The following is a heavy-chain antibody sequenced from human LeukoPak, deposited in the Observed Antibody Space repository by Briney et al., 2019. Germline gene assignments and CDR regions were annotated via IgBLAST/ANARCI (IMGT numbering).Heavy chain of an antibody. V-gene: IGHV3-21*01. D-gene: IGHD3-10*01. CDR2: ISSSSSYI. J-gene: IGHJ3*02. CDR3: ARVPISMVRGVIIHDAFDI. Sequence: GGSLRLSCAASGFTFSSYSMNWVRQAPGKGLEWVSSISSSSSYIYYADSVKGRFTISRDNAKNSLYLQMNSLRAEDTAVYYCARVPISMVRGVIIHDAFDIWGQGTMVTVSS. CDR1: GFTFSSYS.